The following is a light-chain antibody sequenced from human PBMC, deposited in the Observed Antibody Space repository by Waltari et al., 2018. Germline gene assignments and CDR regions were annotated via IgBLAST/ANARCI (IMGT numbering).Light chain of an antibody. J-gene: IGKJ1*01. CDR3: QQYDNYWT. CDR2: KAS. Sequence: CRAGQIITNGLAGDQQKPGEAPKLLIYKASNLEGGVPTRCSGSGCGTESTLTISSLQPDDFATYYCQQYDNYWTFGQGTKVEIK. V-gene: IGKV1-5*03. CDR1: QIITNG.